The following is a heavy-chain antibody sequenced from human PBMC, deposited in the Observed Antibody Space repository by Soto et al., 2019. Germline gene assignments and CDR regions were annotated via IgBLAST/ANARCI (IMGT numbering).Heavy chain of an antibody. Sequence: SETLSLTCTVSGGSISSYYWSWIRQPPGKGLEWIGYIYYSGSTYYTPALKSRVTLTLDTSKNQFSLNLNSVTAADTAGYYCARGGIPPSGYGIAYAMDVWGQGTTVTVSS. V-gene: IGHV4-59*08. CDR1: GGSISSYY. CDR3: ARGGIPPSGYGIAYAMDV. J-gene: IGHJ6*02. CDR2: IYYSGST. D-gene: IGHD1-26*01.